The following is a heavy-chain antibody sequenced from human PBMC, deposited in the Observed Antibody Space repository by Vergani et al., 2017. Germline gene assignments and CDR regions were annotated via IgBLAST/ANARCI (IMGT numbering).Heavy chain of an antibody. CDR2: IYYSGST. V-gene: IGHV4-59*08. Sequence: QVQLQESGPGLVKPSETLSLTCTVSGGSISSYYWSWIRQPPGKGLEWIGYIYYSGSTNYNPSLKSRVTISVDTSKNQFSLKLSSVTAADTAVYYCARAGDYYDSSGYYSGYYYYGMDVWGQGTTVTVSS. CDR1: GGSISSYY. D-gene: IGHD3-22*01. J-gene: IGHJ6*02. CDR3: ARAGDYYDSSGYYSGYYYYGMDV.